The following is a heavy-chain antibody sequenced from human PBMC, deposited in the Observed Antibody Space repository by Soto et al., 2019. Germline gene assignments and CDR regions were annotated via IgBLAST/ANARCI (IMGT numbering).Heavy chain of an antibody. J-gene: IGHJ4*02. Sequence: QSEASVKVSCKASGYTFISYAMHWVRQAPGQSLEWMGWINPGNGDTKYSQTLQGRVTLTRDTSANTAYMELTSLNSADTAVYYCAAGGGGSRYWGQGTLVTVSS. CDR1: GYTFISYA. V-gene: IGHV1-3*01. CDR3: AAGGGGSRY. D-gene: IGHD2-15*01. CDR2: INPGNGDT.